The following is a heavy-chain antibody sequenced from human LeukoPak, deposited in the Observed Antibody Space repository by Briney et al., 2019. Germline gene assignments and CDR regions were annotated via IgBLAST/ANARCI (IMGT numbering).Heavy chain of an antibody. CDR2: INHSGST. CDR1: GFTFSTYA. Sequence: GSLRLSCAASGFTFSTYAMHWVRQAPGKGLEWIGEINHSGSTNYNPSLKSRVTISVDTSKNQFSLKLSSVTAADTAVYYCARAYYGSGSYYTWGQGTLVTVSS. J-gene: IGHJ5*02. CDR3: ARAYYGSGSYYT. V-gene: IGHV4-34*01. D-gene: IGHD3-10*01.